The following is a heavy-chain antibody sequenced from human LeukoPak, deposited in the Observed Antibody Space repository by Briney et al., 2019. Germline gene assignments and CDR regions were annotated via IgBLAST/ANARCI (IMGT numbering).Heavy chain of an antibody. CDR1: GYTLTELS. CDR3: ATKLLVRGVIINEKAYYFDY. V-gene: IGHV1-24*01. J-gene: IGHJ4*02. Sequence: ASVKVSCKVSGYTLTELSMHWVRQAPGKGLEWMGGFDPEDGETIYAQKFQGRVTMTEDTSTDTAYMELSSLRSEDTAVYYCATKLLVRGVIINEKAYYFDYWGQGTLVTVSS. D-gene: IGHD3-10*01. CDR2: FDPEDGET.